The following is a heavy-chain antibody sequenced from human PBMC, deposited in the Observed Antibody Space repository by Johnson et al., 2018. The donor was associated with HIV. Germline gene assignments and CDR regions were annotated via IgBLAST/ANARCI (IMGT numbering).Heavy chain of an antibody. D-gene: IGHD6-19*01. J-gene: IGHJ3*02. V-gene: IGHV3-30-3*01. CDR3: AREGGQWLVLVDAFDS. CDR1: GFTFTNAW. Sequence: QVQLVESGGGLVKPGGSLRLSCAASGFTFTNAWMSWVRQAPGKGLEWVAVISYDGSNKYYADSVKGRFTISRDNSKNTLYLQMNSLRAEDTAVYYCAREGGQWLVLVDAFDSWGQGTMVTVSS. CDR2: ISYDGSNK.